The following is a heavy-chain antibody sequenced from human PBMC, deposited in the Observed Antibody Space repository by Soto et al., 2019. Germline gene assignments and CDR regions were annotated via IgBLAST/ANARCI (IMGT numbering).Heavy chain of an antibody. V-gene: IGHV1-24*01. CDR2: FDPEDGET. CDR3: TRPQWDWNDGWDYFVY. D-gene: IGHD1-1*01. CDR1: GYTLTELS. Sequence: ASVKVSCKVSGYTLTELSMHWVRQAPGKGLEWMGGFDPEDGETIYAQKFQGRVTMTEDTSTDTAYMELSSLRSEDTAVYYCTRPQWDWNDGWDYFVYWGQGTLVTVSS. J-gene: IGHJ4*02.